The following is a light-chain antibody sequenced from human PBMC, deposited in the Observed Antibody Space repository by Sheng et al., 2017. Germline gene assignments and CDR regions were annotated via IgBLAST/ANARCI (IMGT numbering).Light chain of an antibody. V-gene: IGKV3-20*01. CDR1: QSVSSSY. J-gene: IGKJ2*03. Sequence: EIVLTQSPGTLSLSPGERATLSCRASQSVSSSYLAWYQQKPGQAPRLLIYSASSRATGIPDRFSGSGSGTDFTLTISSLQPEDFASYYCLHDYGPPYGFGQGTKLEI. CDR3: LHDYGPPYG. CDR2: SAS.